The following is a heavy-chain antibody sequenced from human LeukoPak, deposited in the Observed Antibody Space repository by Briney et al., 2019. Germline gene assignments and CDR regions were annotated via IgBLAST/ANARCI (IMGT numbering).Heavy chain of an antibody. Sequence: PGGSLRLSCAASGFTFSSYWMHWVRQAPGKGLVWVSGTKTDGSSTMYADSVKGRFTIARDNAKNTLYLQMNSLRAEDTAVYYCYGANAEHWGQGTLVTVSS. D-gene: IGHD4-23*01. CDR2: TKTDGSST. CDR1: GFTFSSYW. V-gene: IGHV3-74*03. CDR3: YGANAEH. J-gene: IGHJ1*01.